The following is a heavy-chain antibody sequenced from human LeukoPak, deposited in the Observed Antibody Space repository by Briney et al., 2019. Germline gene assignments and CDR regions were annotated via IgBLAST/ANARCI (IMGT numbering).Heavy chain of an antibody. CDR1: GYSFTSSW. Sequence: GESLQISCKGSGYSFTSSWIGWVRQMPGKGLEWMGIIYPGDSDTRYSPSFQGQVTISADKSISTAYLHWSSLKASDTAIYYCARRSSAHFDYWGQGTLVTVSS. J-gene: IGHJ4*02. CDR3: ARRSSAHFDY. CDR2: IYPGDSDT. D-gene: IGHD4/OR15-4a*01. V-gene: IGHV5-51*01.